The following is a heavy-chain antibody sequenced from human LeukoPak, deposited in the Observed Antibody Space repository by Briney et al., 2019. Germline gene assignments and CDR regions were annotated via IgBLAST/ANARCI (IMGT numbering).Heavy chain of an antibody. V-gene: IGHV3-23*01. CDR3: AKGDYYDFDY. D-gene: IGHD3-10*01. CDR2: ISSGGDNT. CDR1: GFRFSSYA. J-gene: IGHJ4*02. Sequence: GGSLRLSCAASGFRFSSYAMSWVRQPPGEGLEWVSGISSGGDNTHYADSVKGRFTISRDNSKNTLYLQMNSLRAEDTAVYYCAKGDYYDFDYWGQGTLVTVSS.